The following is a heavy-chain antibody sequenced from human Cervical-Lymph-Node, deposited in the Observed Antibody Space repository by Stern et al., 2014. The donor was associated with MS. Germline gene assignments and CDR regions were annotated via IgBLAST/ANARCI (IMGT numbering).Heavy chain of an antibody. V-gene: IGHV4-39*02. Sequence: QVQLQESGPGLVKPSETLSLTCTVSGGSITNRDYWGWIRQSPGKGLEWIGSVYYSGITYYRPSLKGRATISTDTSRNQFFLRLNSVTATDTAVYFCARGVTAVTNYVPNWCFDLWGRGTLVTVSS. J-gene: IGHJ2*01. D-gene: IGHD4-11*01. CDR3: ARGVTAVTNYVPNWCFDL. CDR1: GGSITNRDY. CDR2: VYYSGIT.